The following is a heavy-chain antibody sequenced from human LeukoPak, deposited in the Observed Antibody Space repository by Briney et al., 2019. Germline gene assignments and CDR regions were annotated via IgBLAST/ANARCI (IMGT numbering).Heavy chain of an antibody. Sequence: SETLSLTCTVSGGSVSSGSYYWSWIRQPPGKGLEWIGYIYYSGSTNYNPSLKSRVTISVDTSKNQFSLELSSVTAADTAVYYCARGGYSYGDIDYWGQGTLVTVSS. CDR1: GGSVSSGSYY. CDR3: ARGGYSYGDIDY. CDR2: IYYSGST. V-gene: IGHV4-61*01. D-gene: IGHD5-18*01. J-gene: IGHJ4*02.